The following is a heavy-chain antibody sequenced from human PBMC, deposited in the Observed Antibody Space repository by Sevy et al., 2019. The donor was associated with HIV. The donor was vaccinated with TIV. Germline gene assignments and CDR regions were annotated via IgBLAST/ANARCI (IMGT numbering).Heavy chain of an antibody. V-gene: IGHV1-18*01. CDR3: ARDDSSGLFWFDP. Sequence: ASVKVSCKASGYSFTNYGISWVRQAPGQGLEWMGWISAYNGVTKYAHRVQDRGTLTTDTSTTTAYMELRSLTSDDTAVYYCARDDSSGLFWFDPWGQGTLVTVSS. J-gene: IGHJ5*02. CDR1: GYSFTNYG. D-gene: IGHD6-25*01. CDR2: ISAYNGVT.